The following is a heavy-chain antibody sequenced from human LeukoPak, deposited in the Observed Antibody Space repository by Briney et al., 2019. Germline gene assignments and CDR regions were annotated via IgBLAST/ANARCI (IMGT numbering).Heavy chain of an antibody. CDR2: INQDGSEK. V-gene: IGHV3-7*01. D-gene: IGHD5-18*01. J-gene: IGHJ4*02. CDR1: GFTFSSYW. Sequence: GGFLRLSCAASGFTFSSYWMTWVRQAPGKGLEWVAHINQDGSEKYYVDSVKGRFTISRDNSKNTLYLQMNSLRAEDTAVYYCAKGELWSDYWGQGTLVTVSS. CDR3: AKGELWSDY.